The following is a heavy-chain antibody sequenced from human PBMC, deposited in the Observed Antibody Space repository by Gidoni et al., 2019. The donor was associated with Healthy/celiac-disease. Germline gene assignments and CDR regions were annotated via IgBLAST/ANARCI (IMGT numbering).Heavy chain of an antibody. CDR2: IWYDGSNK. V-gene: IGHV3-33*01. CDR1: GFTFSSYG. J-gene: IGHJ4*02. Sequence: QVQLVESGGGVVQPGRSLILSCAASGFTFSSYGMHWVRPAPSKGLEGVSVIWYDGSNKYYADSVKGRFTISRDNSKNTLYLQMNSLRAEDTAVYYCARDAYYDFWSGPRIPKEGGYFDYWGQGTLVTVSS. D-gene: IGHD3-3*01. CDR3: ARDAYYDFWSGPRIPKEGGYFDY.